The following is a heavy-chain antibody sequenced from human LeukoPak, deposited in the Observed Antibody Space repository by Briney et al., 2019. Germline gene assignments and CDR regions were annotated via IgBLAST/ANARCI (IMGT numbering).Heavy chain of an antibody. J-gene: IGHJ6*02. CDR3: ARDLGVAGSVDYYCGMDV. V-gene: IGHV4-31*03. D-gene: IGHD6-19*01. Sequence: PSETLSLTCTVSGGSMSSGGYYWSWIRLHPGKGLECIGCIYYSGSTYYNPSLKSRVTIPIDTSKNQFSLKLSSVTAADTAVYYCARDLGVAGSVDYYCGMDVWGQGTTVTVSS. CDR1: GGSMSSGGYY. CDR2: IYYSGST.